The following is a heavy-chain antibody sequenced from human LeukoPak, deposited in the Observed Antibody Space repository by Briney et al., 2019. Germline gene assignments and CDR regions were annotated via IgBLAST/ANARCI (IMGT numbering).Heavy chain of an antibody. V-gene: IGHV1-69*05. J-gene: IGHJ5*02. D-gene: IGHD2-15*01. CDR3: ARDAVGTLEGILLNWFDP. Sequence: ASVKVSCKASGGTFSSYAIGWVRQAPGQGLEWMGGIIPIFGTANYAQKFQGRVTITTDESTSTAYMELSSLRSEDTAVYYCARDAVGTLEGILLNWFDPWGQGTLVTVSP. CDR2: IIPIFGTA. CDR1: GGTFSSYA.